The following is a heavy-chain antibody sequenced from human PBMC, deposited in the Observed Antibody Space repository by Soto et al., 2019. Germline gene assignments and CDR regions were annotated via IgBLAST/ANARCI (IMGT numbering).Heavy chain of an antibody. V-gene: IGHV3-48*04. J-gene: IGHJ3*02. CDR1: GFTFSSYS. D-gene: IGHD3-10*01. Sequence: GGSLRLSCAASGFTFSSYSMNWVRQAPGKGLEWVSYISSSSSTIYYADSVKGRFTISRYNAKNSLYLQMNSLRAEDTDVYYCAGDVLLCFGELSDAFDIWGHGTMVTVSS. CDR2: ISSSSSTI. CDR3: AGDVLLCFGELSDAFDI.